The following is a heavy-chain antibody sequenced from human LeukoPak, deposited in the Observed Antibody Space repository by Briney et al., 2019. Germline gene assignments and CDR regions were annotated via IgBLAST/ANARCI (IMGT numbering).Heavy chain of an antibody. CDR2: IHADGGRT. CDR1: GFAFADYA. D-gene: IGHD2/OR15-2a*01. V-gene: IGHV3-43*02. J-gene: IGHJ6*02. Sequence: GGSLRLSCAASGFAFADYAMHWVRQIPGKGLECVAHIHADGGRTFYADSMKGRFTVSRDNGKNSPFLQMDSLTSDDTALYYCSTWAFYHGLDVWGQGATVIVSS. CDR3: STWAFYHGLDV.